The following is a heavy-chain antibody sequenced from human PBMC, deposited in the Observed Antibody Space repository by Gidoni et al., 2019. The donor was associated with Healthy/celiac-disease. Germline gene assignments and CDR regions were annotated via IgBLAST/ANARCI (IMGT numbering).Heavy chain of an antibody. CDR1: GFTLRSYA. D-gene: IGHD1-7*01. V-gene: IGHV3-30-3*01. CDR2: ISYDGSNK. CDR3: ARDYNWSYDY. Sequence: QVQLVESGGGVVQPGRSLRISCAASGFTLRSYAMHWVRQAPGKGLELVAVISYDGSNKSYADSVKGRFTISRDNSKNTLYLQMNSLRAEDTAVYYCARDYNWSYDYWGQGTLVTVSS. J-gene: IGHJ4*02.